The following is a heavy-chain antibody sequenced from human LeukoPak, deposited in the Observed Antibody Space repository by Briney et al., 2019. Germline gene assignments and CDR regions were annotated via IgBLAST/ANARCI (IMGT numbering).Heavy chain of an antibody. V-gene: IGHV1-46*01. D-gene: IGHD6-19*01. J-gene: IGHJ4*02. CDR2: INPSGGST. CDR3: ARDRRVGSGWYGGYGY. Sequence: ASVKVSCKASGYTFTSYYMHWVRQAPGQGLEWMGIINPSGGSTSYAQKFQGRVTMTRDTSTSTVYMELSRLRSDDTAVYYCARDRRVGSGWYGGYGYWGQGTLVTVSS. CDR1: GYTFTSYY.